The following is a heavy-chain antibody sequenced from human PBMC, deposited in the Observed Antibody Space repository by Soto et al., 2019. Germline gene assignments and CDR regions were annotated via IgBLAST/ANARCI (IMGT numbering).Heavy chain of an antibody. V-gene: IGHV3-23*01. J-gene: IGHJ4*02. CDR3: AKDPAFAGATDY. Sequence: PGGSLRLSCAASGFTFSSYAMSWVRQAPGKGLEWVSAISGSGGSTYYADSVKGRFTISKDNSKNTLYLQMNSLRAEDTAVYYCAKDPAFAGATDYWGQGTLVTVSS. CDR2: ISGSGGST. CDR1: GFTFSSYA. D-gene: IGHD1-26*01.